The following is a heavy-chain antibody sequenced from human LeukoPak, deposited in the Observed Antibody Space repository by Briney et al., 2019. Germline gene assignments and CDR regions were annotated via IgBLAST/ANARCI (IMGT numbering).Heavy chain of an antibody. CDR1: GFTFSDYY. D-gene: IGHD2-2*01. CDR3: ARASGYCSSTSCSPFDY. Sequence: LRLSCAASGFTFSDYYMSWIRQPAGKGLEWIGRIYTSGSTNYNPSLKSRVTMSVDSSKNQFSLKLSSVTAADTAVYYCARASGYCSSTSCSPFDYWGQGTLVTVSS. J-gene: IGHJ4*02. CDR2: IYTSGST. V-gene: IGHV4-4*07.